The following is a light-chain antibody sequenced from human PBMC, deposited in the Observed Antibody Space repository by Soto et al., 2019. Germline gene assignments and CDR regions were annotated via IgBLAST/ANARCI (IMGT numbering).Light chain of an antibody. CDR2: AAS. CDR1: QGIRND. V-gene: IGKV1-17*01. CDR3: QQYNTYSWT. Sequence: DIQMTQSPSSLSSSVGDRVTLTCRASQGIRNDLGWCKQKPGKAPRRLSYAASSLQSGVPSRFRGSGSGTEISLTISSLKPDDFETYYCQQYNTYSWTFGQGTKVDIK. J-gene: IGKJ1*01.